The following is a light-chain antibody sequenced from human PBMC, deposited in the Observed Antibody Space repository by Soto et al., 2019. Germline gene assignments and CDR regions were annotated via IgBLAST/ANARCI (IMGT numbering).Light chain of an antibody. CDR1: QYISTY. CDR2: VAS. CDR3: QESYSTS. Sequence: DIEMTQYPSSLSASVGDSLTITCRASQYISTYLNWYQKKPGKAPKLLIYVASNLQSGVPSRFSGSGSGTDFTLTISSMQPEDIATYYCQESYSTSFGQGTKVDIK. J-gene: IGKJ1*01. V-gene: IGKV1-39*01.